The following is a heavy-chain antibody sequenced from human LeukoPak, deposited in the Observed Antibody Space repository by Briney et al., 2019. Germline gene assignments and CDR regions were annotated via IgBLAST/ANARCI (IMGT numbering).Heavy chain of an antibody. V-gene: IGHV3-21*01. CDR3: AREPGGHYYGSGSYYPSASH. Sequence: GGSLRLSCAASGFTFSSYSMNWVRQAPGKGLEWVSCISSGGGYIYYADSVKGRFTISRDNAKNSLYLQMNSLRAEDTAVYYCAREPGGHYYGSGSYYPSASHWGQGTLVTVSS. CDR1: GFTFSSYS. CDR2: ISSGGGYI. J-gene: IGHJ4*02. D-gene: IGHD3-10*01.